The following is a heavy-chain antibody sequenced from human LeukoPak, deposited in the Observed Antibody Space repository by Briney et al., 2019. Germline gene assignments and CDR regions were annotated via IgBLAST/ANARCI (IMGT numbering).Heavy chain of an antibody. V-gene: IGHV3-48*01. CDR2: ISSSSSTI. CDR1: GFTFSSYS. D-gene: IGHD4-11*01. J-gene: IGHJ4*02. Sequence: GGSLRLSCAASGFTFSSYSMNWVRQAPGKGLEWVSYISSSSSTIYYADSVKGRFTISRDNAKNSLYLQMNSLRAEDTAVYYCARGYSNYGGYFDYWGQGTLVTVSS. CDR3: ARGYSNYGGYFDY.